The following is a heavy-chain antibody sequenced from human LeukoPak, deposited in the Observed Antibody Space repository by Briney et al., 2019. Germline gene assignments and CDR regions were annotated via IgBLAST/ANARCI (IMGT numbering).Heavy chain of an antibody. Sequence: PGGSLRLSCAASGFTFSAYDMHWVRQAPGKGLEWVAVIWYDGSKNYSADSVKDRFTISRDNSKNTLFLQMNTLRADDTAVYYCARVSGSYSVFDIWGQGTMVTVSS. V-gene: IGHV3-33*01. CDR2: IWYDGSKN. D-gene: IGHD1-26*01. CDR3: ARVSGSYSVFDI. J-gene: IGHJ3*02. CDR1: GFTFSAYD.